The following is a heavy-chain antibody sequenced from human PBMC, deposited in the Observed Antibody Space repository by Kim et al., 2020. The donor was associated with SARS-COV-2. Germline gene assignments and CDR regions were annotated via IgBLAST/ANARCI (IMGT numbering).Heavy chain of an antibody. D-gene: IGHD1-26*01. J-gene: IGHJ3*02. V-gene: IGHV1-2*02. CDR1: GYTFTGYY. Sequence: ASVKVSCKASGYTFTGYYIHWVRQAPGQGLEWMGWINPNSGGTNYARKFQGRVTMTRDTSISTVYMELSRLRSDNTAVYYCARESWHTSHSGSYSLDAFDIWGQGTMVTFSS. CDR3: ARESWHTSHSGSYSLDAFDI. CDR2: INPNSGGT.